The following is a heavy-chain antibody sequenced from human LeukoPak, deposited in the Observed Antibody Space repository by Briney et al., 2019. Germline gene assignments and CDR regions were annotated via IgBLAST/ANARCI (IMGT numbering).Heavy chain of an antibody. V-gene: IGHV3-21*01. CDR3: ARGGDSNGSIRSAFDI. CDR1: GFTFSSYS. CDR2: ISSSGSYI. Sequence: GGSLRLSCAASGFTFSSYSMNWVRQAPGEGLEWVSSISSSGSYIYYADSMKGRFTISRDNAKNSLYLQMNSLRAEDTAVYYCARGGDSNGSIRSAFDIWGQGTMVTVSS. J-gene: IGHJ3*02. D-gene: IGHD3-22*01.